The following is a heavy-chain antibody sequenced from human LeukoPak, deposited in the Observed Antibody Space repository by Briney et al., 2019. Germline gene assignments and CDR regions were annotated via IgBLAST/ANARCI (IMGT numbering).Heavy chain of an antibody. D-gene: IGHD2-15*01. V-gene: IGHV4-59*08. CDR1: GGSISGYY. CDR2: IHYGGNT. J-gene: IGHJ4*02. Sequence: SETLSLTCTVSGGSISGYYWSRIRQPPGKGLQWIGYIHYGGNTDYNPSLKSRITISLDMSKNQFSLQLNSVTAADTAVYYCVRHDCTGGRCYADFDYWGQGTLVTVSS. CDR3: VRHDCTGGRCYADFDY.